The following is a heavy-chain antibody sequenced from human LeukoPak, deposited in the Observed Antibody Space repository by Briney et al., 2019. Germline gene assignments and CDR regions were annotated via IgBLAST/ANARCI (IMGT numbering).Heavy chain of an antibody. J-gene: IGHJ4*02. Sequence: SETLSLTCTVSGGSISSYYWGWIRQPPGKGLEWIGYIYYSGSTNYNPSLKSRVTISVDTSKNQFSLKLSSVTAADTAVYYCAREVTTVTTRSVYFDYWGQGTLVTVSS. V-gene: IGHV4-59*01. CDR1: GGSISSYY. D-gene: IGHD4-17*01. CDR3: AREVTTVTTRSVYFDY. CDR2: IYYSGST.